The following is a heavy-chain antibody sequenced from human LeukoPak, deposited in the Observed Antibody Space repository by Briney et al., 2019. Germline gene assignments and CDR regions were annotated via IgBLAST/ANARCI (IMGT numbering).Heavy chain of an antibody. V-gene: IGHV4-4*02. CDR1: GGSISSSNW. CDR2: IYHSGST. CDR3: ARARLGELSSQDAFDI. Sequence: SGTLSLTCAVSGGSISSSNWWSWVRQPPGKGLEWSGEIYHSGSTNYNPSLKSRVTISVDKSKNQFSLKLSSVTAADTAVSYCARARLGELSSQDAFDIWGQGTMVTVSS. D-gene: IGHD3-16*02. J-gene: IGHJ3*02.